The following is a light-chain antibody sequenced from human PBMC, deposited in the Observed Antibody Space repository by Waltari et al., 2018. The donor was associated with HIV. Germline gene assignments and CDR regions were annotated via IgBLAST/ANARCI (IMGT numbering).Light chain of an antibody. J-gene: IGKJ5*01. CDR2: GAS. CDR3: QQYGSSPIA. Sequence: ETVLTQSPGTLSLSPGERATLSCRASQSIISTYVAWYQQKPGQAPRLLIYGASKRATGIPDRFRGSGSGTDFTLTISRLEPEDFAVYYCQQYGSSPIAFGQGTRLEIK. CDR1: QSIISTY. V-gene: IGKV3-20*01.